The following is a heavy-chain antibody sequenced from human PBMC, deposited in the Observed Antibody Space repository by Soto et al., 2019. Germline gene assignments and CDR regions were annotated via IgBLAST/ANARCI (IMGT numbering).Heavy chain of an antibody. CDR1: GGSLSSGGYS. V-gene: IGHV4-30-2*01. Sequence: QLQLQESGSGLVKPSQTLSLTCAVSGGSLSSGGYSWSLIRQPPGKGLEWIGYIYHSGSTYYNPSLKSRVTISVERSKNQFSLKLSSVPAADTAVYYCARGMTTVTTLDYWGQGTLVTVSS. CDR2: IYHSGST. CDR3: ARGMTTVTTLDY. D-gene: IGHD4-17*01. J-gene: IGHJ4*02.